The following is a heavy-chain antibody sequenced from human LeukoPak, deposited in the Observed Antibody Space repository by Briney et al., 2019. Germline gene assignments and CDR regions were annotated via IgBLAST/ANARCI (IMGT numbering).Heavy chain of an antibody. D-gene: IGHD3-22*01. Sequence: ASVKVSCKASGYTFTNFDINWVRQATGQRREWMGGINAGNGDTKYSQKFQGRVTITRDTSASTAYMELSSLRSEDTAVYYCATDYDSSGYYYFDYWGQGTLVTVSS. CDR3: ATDYDSSGYYYFDY. V-gene: IGHV1-3*01. J-gene: IGHJ4*02. CDR2: INAGNGDT. CDR1: GYTFTNFD.